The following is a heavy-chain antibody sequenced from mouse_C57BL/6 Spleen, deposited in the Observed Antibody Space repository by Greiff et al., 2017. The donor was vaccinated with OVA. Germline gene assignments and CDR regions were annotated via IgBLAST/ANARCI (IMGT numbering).Heavy chain of an antibody. Sequence: DVKLVESGGGLVKPGGSLKLSCAASGFTFSSYAMSWVRQTPEKRLEWVATISDGGSYTYYPDNVKGRFTISRDNAKNNLYLQMSHLKSEDTAMYYCARDKGTTVVATNYFDYWGQGTTLTVSS. V-gene: IGHV5-4*01. D-gene: IGHD1-1*01. CDR3: ARDKGTTVVATNYFDY. CDR2: ISDGGSYT. CDR1: GFTFSSYA. J-gene: IGHJ2*01.